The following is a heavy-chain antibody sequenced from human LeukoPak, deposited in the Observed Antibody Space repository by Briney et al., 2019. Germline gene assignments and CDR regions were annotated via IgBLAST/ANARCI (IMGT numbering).Heavy chain of an antibody. CDR1: GGSISSYY. J-gene: IGHJ4*02. CDR3: ARDPDYYDSSGYYSEPDY. Sequence: SETLSLTCTVSGGSISSYYWSWIRQPPGKGLEWIGYIYYSGSTYYNPSLKSRVTISVDTSKNQFSLKLSSVTAADTAVYYCARDPDYYDSSGYYSEPDYWGQGTLVTVSS. CDR2: IYYSGST. D-gene: IGHD3-22*01. V-gene: IGHV4-59*12.